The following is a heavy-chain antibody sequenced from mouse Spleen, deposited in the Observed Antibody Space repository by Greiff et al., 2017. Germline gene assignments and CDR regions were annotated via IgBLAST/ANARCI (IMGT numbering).Heavy chain of an antibody. CDR3: ATGGITTWFAY. D-gene: IGHD2-4*01. Sequence: VQLQQSGPELVKPGASVRISCKASGYTFTSYYIHWVKQRPGQGLEWIGWIYPGNVNTKYNEKFKGKATLTADKSSSTAYMQLSSLTSEDSAVYFCATGGITTWFAYWGQGTLVTVSA. CDR2: IYPGNVNT. CDR1: GYTFTSYY. J-gene: IGHJ3*01. V-gene: IGHV1S56*01.